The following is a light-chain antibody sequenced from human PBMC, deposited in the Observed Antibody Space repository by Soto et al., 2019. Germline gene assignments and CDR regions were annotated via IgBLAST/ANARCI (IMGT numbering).Light chain of an antibody. CDR3: QQYNSYST. J-gene: IGKJ1*01. V-gene: IGKV1-5*03. CDR1: QSISSW. Sequence: DIQMTQSPSTLSASVGDRVTITCRASQSISSWLAWYQQKPGKAPKLLIYKASSLESGVPSRFSGSGSGTEFNLTISSLQPEYFATYYCQQYNSYSTFGQGTKVEIK. CDR2: KAS.